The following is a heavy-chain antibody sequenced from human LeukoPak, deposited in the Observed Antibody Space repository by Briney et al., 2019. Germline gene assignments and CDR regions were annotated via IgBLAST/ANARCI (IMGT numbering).Heavy chain of an antibody. CDR1: GGSISSSSYY. CDR2: IYYSGST. CDR3: AREYGDYMGY. D-gene: IGHD4-17*01. Sequence: SETLSLTCTVSGGSISSSSYYWGWIRQPPGKGLEWIGSIYYSGSTYYNPSLKSRVTISVDTSKNQFSLKLSSVTAADTAVYYCAREYGDYMGYWGQGTLVTVSS. V-gene: IGHV4-39*07. J-gene: IGHJ4*02.